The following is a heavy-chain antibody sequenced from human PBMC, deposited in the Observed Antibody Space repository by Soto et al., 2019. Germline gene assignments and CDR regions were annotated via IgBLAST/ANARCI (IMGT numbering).Heavy chain of an antibody. CDR2: IWYDGSNK. Sequence: SLSLSCAASGFTFSSYGMHWVRQAPGKGLEWVAVIWYDGSNKYYADSVKGRFTISRDNSKNTLYLQMNSLRAEDTAVYYCERDDTAMVSGPDYWGQGTLVTVSS. V-gene: IGHV3-33*01. J-gene: IGHJ4*02. CDR1: GFTFSSYG. D-gene: IGHD5-18*01. CDR3: ERDDTAMVSGPDY.